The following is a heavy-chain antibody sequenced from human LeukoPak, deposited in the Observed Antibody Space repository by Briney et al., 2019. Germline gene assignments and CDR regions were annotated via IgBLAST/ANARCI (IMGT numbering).Heavy chain of an antibody. V-gene: IGHV3-30-3*01. CDR2: ISYDGSNI. CDR3: ARVLLTYYYGSGSPDY. CDR1: GFTFDDYA. D-gene: IGHD3-10*01. J-gene: IGHJ4*02. Sequence: GGSLRLSCAASGFTFDDYAMHWVRQAPGKGLEWVAVISYDGSNIYYADSVKGRFTISRDNSKNTLYLQMNSLRAEDTAVYYCARVLLTYYYGSGSPDYWGQGTLVTVSS.